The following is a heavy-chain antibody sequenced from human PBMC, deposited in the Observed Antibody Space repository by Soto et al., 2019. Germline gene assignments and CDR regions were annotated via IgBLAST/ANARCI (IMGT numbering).Heavy chain of an antibody. Sequence: QLQLQESGPGLVKPSETLSLTCTFYGGSISSSSYYRGWIRQPPGKGLEWIGSIYYSGSTYDNPSLKGRVTISVDTSKNQFSLKMSSVTAADTAVYYCARHTRLAYNDYCGQGTLVTVSS. J-gene: IGHJ4*02. CDR3: ARHTRLAYNDY. CDR1: GGSISSSSYY. D-gene: IGHD6-19*01. V-gene: IGHV4-39*01. CDR2: IYYSGST.